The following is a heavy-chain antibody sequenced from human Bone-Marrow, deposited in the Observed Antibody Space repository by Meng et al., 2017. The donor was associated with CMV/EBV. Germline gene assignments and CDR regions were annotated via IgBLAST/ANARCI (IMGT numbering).Heavy chain of an antibody. CDR1: GFTFSSYN. V-gene: IGHV3-74*01. D-gene: IGHD3-22*01. J-gene: IGHJ6*02. Sequence: GESLKISCAASGFTFSSYNRHLLRQPPGKGLVWVSRINTDGMSTTYADSVKGRFTISRDNAKNTLYLQMSSLRAEDTAVYYCARVGYYDSSGYYNYYYYGMDDWGQGTTVTVSS. CDR3: ARVGYYDSSGYYNYYYYGMDD. CDR2: INTDGMST.